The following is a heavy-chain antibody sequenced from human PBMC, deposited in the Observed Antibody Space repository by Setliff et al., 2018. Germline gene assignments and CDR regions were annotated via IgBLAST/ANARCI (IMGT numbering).Heavy chain of an antibody. CDR3: TTGYISGYYIGH. J-gene: IGHJ4*02. CDR2: IKGQTDGGTT. CDR1: GFTFSNYA. V-gene: IGHV3-15*01. D-gene: IGHD6-19*01. Sequence: GGSLRLSCAASGFTFSNYAMSWVRQAPGKGLEWVGRIKGQTDGGTTDYAAPVKGRFSISRDDSKNTVYLQMNSLKTEDTAVYYCTTGYISGYYIGHWGLGTLVTVSS.